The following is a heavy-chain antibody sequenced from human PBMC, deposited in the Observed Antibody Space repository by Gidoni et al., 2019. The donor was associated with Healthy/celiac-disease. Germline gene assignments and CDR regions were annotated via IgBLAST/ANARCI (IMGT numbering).Heavy chain of an antibody. Sequence: EVQLVESGGGLVKPGGSLRLSCAASGFPFSSSSMNWVRQAPGKGLEWVSSISSSSSYIYYADSVKGRFTISRDNAKNSLYLQMNSLRAEDTAVYYCARDPPYYYDSSGYYSPLYYYYYGMDVWGQGTTVTVSS. J-gene: IGHJ6*02. CDR2: ISSSSSYI. V-gene: IGHV3-21*01. D-gene: IGHD3-22*01. CDR1: GFPFSSSS. CDR3: ARDPPYYYDSSGYYSPLYYYYYGMDV.